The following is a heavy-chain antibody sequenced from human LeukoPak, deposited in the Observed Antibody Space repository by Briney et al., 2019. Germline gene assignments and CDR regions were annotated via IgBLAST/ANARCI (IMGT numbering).Heavy chain of an antibody. CDR1: GDSINSLDL. Sequence: PSETLSLTCTVPGDSINSLDLWSWVRQPPGKGLEWIGEMYLSGTTHSNPSVKSRVTISIDKSKNQFFLNLSSVTAADTAVYYCAGLVGRYSSDLYYYYFDYWGQGTLVTVSS. V-gene: IGHV4-4*02. D-gene: IGHD1-26*01. CDR3: AGLVGRYSSDLYYYYFDY. J-gene: IGHJ4*02. CDR2: MYLSGTT.